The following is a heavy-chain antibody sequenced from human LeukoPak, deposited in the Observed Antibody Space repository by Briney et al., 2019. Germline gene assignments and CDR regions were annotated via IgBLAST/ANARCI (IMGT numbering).Heavy chain of an antibody. CDR2: IYYSGST. Sequence: SETLSLTCTVSGGSISSGDYYWSWIRQPPGKGLEWIGYIYYSGSTYYNPSLKSRVTISVDTSKNQFSLKLSSVTAADTAVYFSARGGERVVPASRAFDIWGQGTMVTVSS. V-gene: IGHV4-30-4*08. J-gene: IGHJ3*02. CDR3: ARGGERVVPASRAFDI. CDR1: GGSISSGDYY. D-gene: IGHD2-2*01.